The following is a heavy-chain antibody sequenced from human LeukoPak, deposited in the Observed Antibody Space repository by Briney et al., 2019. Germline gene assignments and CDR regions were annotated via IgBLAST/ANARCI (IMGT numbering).Heavy chain of an antibody. Sequence: PGGSLRLSCAASGFTFRSYAMRGVRQAPGKGLEWVSAISGSGGSTYYADSVKGRFTISRDNSKNTLYLQMNSLRAEDTAVYYCAKDELSHSSSRSFYYWGQGTLVTVSS. D-gene: IGHD6-13*01. CDR3: AKDELSHSSSRSFYY. V-gene: IGHV3-23*01. J-gene: IGHJ4*02. CDR2: ISGSGGST. CDR1: GFTFRSYA.